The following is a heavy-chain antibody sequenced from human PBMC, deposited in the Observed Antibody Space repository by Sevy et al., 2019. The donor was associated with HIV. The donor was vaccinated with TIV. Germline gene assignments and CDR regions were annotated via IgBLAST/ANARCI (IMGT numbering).Heavy chain of an antibody. D-gene: IGHD3-10*01. CDR2: IKQDGSEK. Sequence: GESLKISCAASGFTLSRYWMSWVRQAPGKGLEWVANIKQDGSEKYYVDSVKGRFTISRDNGKNSLYLQMNSLRAEDTAVYYCGSGLMRYFDLWGRGTLFTVSS. CDR1: GFTLSRYW. CDR3: GSGLMRYFDL. J-gene: IGHJ2*01. V-gene: IGHV3-7*01.